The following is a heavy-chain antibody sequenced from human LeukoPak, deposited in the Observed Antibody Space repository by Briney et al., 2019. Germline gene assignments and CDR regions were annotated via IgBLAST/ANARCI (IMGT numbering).Heavy chain of an antibody. Sequence: GRSLRLSCVASGFTFSNYGMHWVRQAPGKGLEWVASISWDGRNKYYADSVTGRFTISRDNSQSTLYLQMNSLRGEDTAVYYCARSVVTPSSWFDPWGQGTLVTVSS. CDR1: GFTFSNYG. CDR3: ARSVVTPSSWFDP. CDR2: ISWDGRNK. V-gene: IGHV3-30*03. J-gene: IGHJ5*02. D-gene: IGHD4-23*01.